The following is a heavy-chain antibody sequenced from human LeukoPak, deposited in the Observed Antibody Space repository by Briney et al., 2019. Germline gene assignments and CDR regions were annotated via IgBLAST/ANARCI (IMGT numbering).Heavy chain of an antibody. D-gene: IGHD5-12*01. CDR3: ARESLSGYDFDY. Sequence: GRSLRLSCAASGFTFSNYGMHWVRQAPGKGLEWVAAISYDGSNKYYADSVKGRFTISRDNSKNTPYLQMNSLRAEDTAVYYCARESLSGYDFDYWGQGTLVTVSS. J-gene: IGHJ4*02. V-gene: IGHV3-30*03. CDR1: GFTFSNYG. CDR2: ISYDGSNK.